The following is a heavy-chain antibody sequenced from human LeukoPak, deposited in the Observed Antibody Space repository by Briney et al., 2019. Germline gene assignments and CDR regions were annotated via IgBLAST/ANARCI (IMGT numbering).Heavy chain of an antibody. Sequence: SETLSLTCTVSGGSISRYYWSRIRQSAGKGLEWIGRIYASGSSGNTKYNPSLKSRVTISLDTSKNRFSLKVNSVTAADTAVYYCARDRDLRPHTSFDIWGQGTLVTVSP. CDR2: IYASGSSGNT. CDR3: ARDRDLRPHTSFDI. D-gene: IGHD2-21*01. V-gene: IGHV4-4*07. J-gene: IGHJ3*02. CDR1: GGSISRYY.